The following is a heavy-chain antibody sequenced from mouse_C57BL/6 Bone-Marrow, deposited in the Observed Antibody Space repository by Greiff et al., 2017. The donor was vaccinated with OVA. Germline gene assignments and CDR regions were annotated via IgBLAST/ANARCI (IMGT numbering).Heavy chain of an antibody. J-gene: IGHJ3*01. CDR2: ISDGGSYT. Sequence: EVKLVESGGGLVKPGGSLKLSCAASGFTFSSYAMSWVRQTPEKRLEWVATISDGGSYTYYPDNVKGRFTISRDNAKNNLYLQMSHLKSEDTAMYYCAGDTVTGAFAYWGQGTLVTVSA. CDR3: AGDTVTGAFAY. D-gene: IGHD2-2*01. V-gene: IGHV5-4*01. CDR1: GFTFSSYA.